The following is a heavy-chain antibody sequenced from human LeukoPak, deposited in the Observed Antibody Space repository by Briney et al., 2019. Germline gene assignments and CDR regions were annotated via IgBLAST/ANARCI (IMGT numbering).Heavy chain of an antibody. J-gene: IGHJ4*02. D-gene: IGHD6-13*01. CDR2: IYTSGST. CDR3: ARVEYSSSWQIVYYFDY. CDR1: GGSISSYY. V-gene: IGHV4-4*07. Sequence: SETLSLTCTVSGGSISSYYWSWIRQPAGKGLEWIGRIYTSGSTNYNPSLKSRVTMSVDTSKNQFSLKLSPVTAADTAVYYCARVEYSSSWQIVYYFDYWGQGTLVTVSS.